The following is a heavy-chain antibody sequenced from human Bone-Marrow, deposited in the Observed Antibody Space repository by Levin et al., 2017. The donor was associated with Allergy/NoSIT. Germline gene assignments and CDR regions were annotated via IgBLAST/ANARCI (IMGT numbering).Heavy chain of an antibody. Sequence: SQTLSLTCPVSGGSVSSGSYYWSWIRQPPGKGLEWIAYIYHSGGTKYNPSLKSRVTISLDTSRNQFSLRLTSLTAADTAVYYCARGSYFGGLSFDCWGKGTLVTVSS. CDR1: GGSVSSGSYY. CDR2: IYHSGGT. V-gene: IGHV4-61*01. CDR3: ARGSYFGGLSFDC. D-gene: IGHD4-23*01. J-gene: IGHJ4*02.